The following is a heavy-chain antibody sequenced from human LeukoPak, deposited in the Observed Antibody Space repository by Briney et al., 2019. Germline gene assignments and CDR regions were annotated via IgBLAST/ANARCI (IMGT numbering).Heavy chain of an antibody. CDR2: ISGTGGST. J-gene: IGHJ4*02. CDR3: ARGSGSSWYFYFDY. V-gene: IGHV3-23*01. D-gene: IGHD6-13*01. Sequence: GGSLRLSCAASGFTFSSYAMSWVRQAPGKGLEWVSVISGTGGSTYYADSVKGRFTISRDNAKNSVYLQMNSLRAEDTALYYCARGSGSSWYFYFDYWGQGTLVTVSS. CDR1: GFTFSSYA.